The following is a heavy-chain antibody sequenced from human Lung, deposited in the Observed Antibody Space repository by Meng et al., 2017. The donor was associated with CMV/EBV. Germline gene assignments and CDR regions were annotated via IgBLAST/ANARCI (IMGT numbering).Heavy chain of an antibody. V-gene: IGHV3-73*01. CDR3: TSHSYNVWGGMDV. J-gene: IGHJ6*02. Sequence: GGSLRLXCAASGFTFSGSAMHWVRQASGKGLEWVGRIRSKANSYATAYAASVKGRFTISRDDSKNTAYLQMNSLKTEDTAVYYCTSHSYNVWGGMDVGGQGXTVTVSS. CDR1: GFTFSGSA. D-gene: IGHD3-10*02. CDR2: IRSKANSYAT.